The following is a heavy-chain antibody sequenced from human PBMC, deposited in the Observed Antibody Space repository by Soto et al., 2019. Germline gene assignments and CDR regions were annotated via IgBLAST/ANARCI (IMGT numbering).Heavy chain of an antibody. CDR3: ARGTVHFHY. CDR2: IWYAGSNK. V-gene: IGHV3-33*01. D-gene: IGHD4-17*01. J-gene: IGHJ4*02. Sequence: QVQLVESGGGVVQPGRSLRLSCAASGFTFSTYGMHWVRQALGKGLEWVAVIWYAGSNKYYADSVKGRFTISRDNSKNTLYLQMNSLRAEDTAVYYCARGTVHFHYWGQGTLVTVSS. CDR1: GFTFSTYG.